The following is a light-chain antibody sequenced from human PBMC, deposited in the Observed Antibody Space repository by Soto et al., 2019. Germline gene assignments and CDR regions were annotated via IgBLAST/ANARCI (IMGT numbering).Light chain of an antibody. J-gene: IGKJ3*01. CDR3: QQYNNWPFT. Sequence: EIVMTQSPATLSVSPGERATLSCRASQSVSSNLAWYQQKPGQVPRLLIYGASTRATGIPARFSGSGSGTEFTLTISSLQSEDFAVYYCQQYNNWPFTFGPGTKVHIK. V-gene: IGKV3D-15*01. CDR1: QSVSSN. CDR2: GAS.